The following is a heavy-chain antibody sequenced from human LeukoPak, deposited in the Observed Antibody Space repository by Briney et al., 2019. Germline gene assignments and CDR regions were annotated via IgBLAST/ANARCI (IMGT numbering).Heavy chain of an antibody. V-gene: IGHV3-30*02. Sequence: GGSLRLSCAASGFSFSDYGMHWVRQAPGKGLEWVAFILYDGSNRFYADSVKGRFTISRDNSKNTLYLQMNSLRAEDTAVYYCAKPPAHDYYSYYYMDVWGKGTTVTVSS. CDR3: AKPPAHDYYSYYYMDV. D-gene: IGHD2-2*01. CDR1: GFSFSDYG. CDR2: ILYDGSNR. J-gene: IGHJ6*03.